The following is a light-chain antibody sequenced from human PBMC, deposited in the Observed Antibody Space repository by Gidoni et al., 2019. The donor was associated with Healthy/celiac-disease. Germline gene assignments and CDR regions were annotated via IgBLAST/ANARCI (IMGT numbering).Light chain of an antibody. Sequence: QSVLTQPPSLSGAPAQRVTISCTGRSSNIGAGYDVHWYQQLPGTAPKLLIYGNSNRPSGVPDRFSGSKSGTSASLAITGLQAEDEADYYCQSYDSSLSGSVFGGGTKLTVL. J-gene: IGLJ3*02. V-gene: IGLV1-40*01. CDR2: GNS. CDR1: SSNIGAGYD. CDR3: QSYDSSLSGSV.